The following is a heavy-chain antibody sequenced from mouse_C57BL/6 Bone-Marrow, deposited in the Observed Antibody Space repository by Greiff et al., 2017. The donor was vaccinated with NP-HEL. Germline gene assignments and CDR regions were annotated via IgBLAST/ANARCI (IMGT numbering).Heavy chain of an antibody. Sequence: EAGGGLVQPKGSLKLSCAASGFSFNTYAMNWVRQAPGKGLEWVARIRSKSNNYATYYADSVKDRFTISRDDSESMLYLQMNNLKTEDTAMYYCVRGNYSNFYYYAMDYWGQGTSVTVSS. V-gene: IGHV10-1*01. CDR2: IRSKSNNYAT. D-gene: IGHD2-5*01. J-gene: IGHJ4*01. CDR1: GFSFNTYA. CDR3: VRGNYSNFYYYAMDY.